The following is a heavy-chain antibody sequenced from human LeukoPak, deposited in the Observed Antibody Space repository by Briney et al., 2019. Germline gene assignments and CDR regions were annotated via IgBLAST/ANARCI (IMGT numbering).Heavy chain of an antibody. Sequence: GESLKISCKSSGYKFTNYWIGWVRQMPGKGQEWMTIIYPGDSETRYSPSFQGQVTISADKSIGTMYLQWSSLKASDTATYYCARALRTGQGDYVPVLWGQGTLVIVSS. CDR1: GYKFTNYW. J-gene: IGHJ4*02. CDR2: IYPGDSET. D-gene: IGHD4-17*01. V-gene: IGHV5-51*01. CDR3: ARALRTGQGDYVPVL.